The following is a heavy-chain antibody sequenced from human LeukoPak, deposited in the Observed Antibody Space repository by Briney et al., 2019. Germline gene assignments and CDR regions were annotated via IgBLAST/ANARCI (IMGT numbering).Heavy chain of an antibody. J-gene: IGHJ4*02. Sequence: GGSLRLSCAASGFTFSSYSMNWVRQAPGKGLEWVSSISSSSSYIYYADSVKGRFTISRDNSKNTLYLQMNSLRAEDTAVYYCASGPGYYFDYWGQGTLVTVSS. CDR2: ISSSSSYI. CDR1: GFTFSSYS. D-gene: IGHD1-14*01. CDR3: ASGPGYYFDY. V-gene: IGHV3-21*04.